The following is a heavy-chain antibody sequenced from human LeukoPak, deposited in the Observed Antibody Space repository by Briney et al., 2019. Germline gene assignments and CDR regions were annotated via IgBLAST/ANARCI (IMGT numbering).Heavy chain of an antibody. D-gene: IGHD3-10*01. CDR2: ISVSGNTI. CDR3: ARYGSGSYDY. CDR1: GFTFSSFS. V-gene: IGHV3-48*02. J-gene: IGHJ4*02. Sequence: GGSLRLSCAASGFTFSSFSFNWVRQAPGKGLEWVSYISVSGNTIYYADSVKGRFTISRDNAKNSLYLQMNSLRDEDTAVYYCARYGSGSYDYWGQGPLVTVSS.